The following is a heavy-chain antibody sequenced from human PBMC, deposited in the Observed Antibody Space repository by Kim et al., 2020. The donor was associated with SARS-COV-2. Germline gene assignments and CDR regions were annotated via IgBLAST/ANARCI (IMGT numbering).Heavy chain of an antibody. J-gene: IGHJ6*02. CDR2: IYYSGST. V-gene: IGHV4-39*01. Sequence: SETLSLTCTVSGGSIRSSSYYWGWIRQPPGKGLEWIGSIYYSGSTYYNPSLKSRVTISVDTSKSQFSLKVSSVTAADTAIYYCARHEPNYYYYGMDIWGQGTKVTV. CDR3: ARHEPNYYYYGMDI. CDR1: GGSIRSSSYY.